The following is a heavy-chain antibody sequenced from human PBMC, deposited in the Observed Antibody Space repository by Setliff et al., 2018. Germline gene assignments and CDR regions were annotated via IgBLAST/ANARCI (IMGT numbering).Heavy chain of an antibody. CDR3: ARLSWDGLRYYGLDV. CDR1: GGSISSGSYY. J-gene: IGHJ6*02. D-gene: IGHD3-10*01. Sequence: PSETLSLTCALSGGSISSGSYYWSWIRQPPGKGLECIGYIQKSGSANYNPSLMSRVTISVDTSRNQFSLKLRSVTAADTAVYYCARLSWDGLRYYGLDVWGQGATVTVSS. V-gene: IGHV4-61*01. CDR2: IQKSGSA.